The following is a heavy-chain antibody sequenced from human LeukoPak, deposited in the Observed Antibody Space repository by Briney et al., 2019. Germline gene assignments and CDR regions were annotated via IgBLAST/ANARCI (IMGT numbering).Heavy chain of an antibody. CDR1: GGSISSGDYY. CDR2: IYYSGST. J-gene: IGHJ4*02. Sequence: SETLSLTCTVSGGSISSGDYYWSWIRQPPGKGLEWIGYIYYSGSTYYNPSLKSRVTISVDTSKNQFSLKLSSVTAADTAVYYCARALPITMVRGVIGGFDYWGQGTLVTVSS. CDR3: ARALPITMVRGVIGGFDY. V-gene: IGHV4-30-4*01. D-gene: IGHD3-10*01.